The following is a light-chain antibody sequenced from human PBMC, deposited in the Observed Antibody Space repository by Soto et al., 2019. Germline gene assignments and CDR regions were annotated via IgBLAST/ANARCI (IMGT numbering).Light chain of an antibody. J-gene: IGKJ1*01. V-gene: IGKV1-5*01. CDR2: AAS. Sequence: DIQMTQSPPSLSASVGDRLTITCRASQTITPLMAWYQQKPGKAPKLLVYAASSLQSGVPSRFSGSGSGTESTLIISVLHPDYFATYCCQQYNSYPCTFGQGTKVDIK. CDR1: QTITPL. CDR3: QQYNSYPCT.